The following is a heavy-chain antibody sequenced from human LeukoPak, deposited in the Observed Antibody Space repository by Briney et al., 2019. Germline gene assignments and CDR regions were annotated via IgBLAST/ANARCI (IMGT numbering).Heavy chain of an antibody. J-gene: IGHJ4*02. Sequence: SETLSLTCSASCGSISSYYWSCIRQPARKGREWIGRIYTSGSTNYNPSLKSHVTMSVDTSKNKCSLKLSSVTAADTDVYCCARDSSGSKALDYWGQGTLVTVSS. CDR2: IYTSGST. CDR1: CGSISSYY. CDR3: ARDSSGSKALDY. V-gene: IGHV4-4*07. D-gene: IGHD3-22*01.